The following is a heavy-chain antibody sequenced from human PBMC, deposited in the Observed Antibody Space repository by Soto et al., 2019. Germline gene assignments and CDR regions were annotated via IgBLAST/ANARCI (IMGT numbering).Heavy chain of an antibody. Sequence: LRLSCAASGFSVSSTYMSWVRQAPGKGLEWVSGVGGSGGGTYYADSVKGRFTISRDNSKKTVYLQMNSLRAEDTAFYYCARLRSAYFTGFDFWGLGTLVTVSS. J-gene: IGHJ4*02. CDR3: ARLRSAYFTGFDF. D-gene: IGHD3-3*01. CDR2: VGGSGGGT. V-gene: IGHV3-23*01. CDR1: GFSVSSTY.